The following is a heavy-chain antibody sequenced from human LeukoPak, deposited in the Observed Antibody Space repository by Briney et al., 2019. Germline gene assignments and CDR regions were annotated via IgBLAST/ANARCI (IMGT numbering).Heavy chain of an antibody. J-gene: IGHJ6*03. D-gene: IGHD2-2*01. CDR2: VRYDGSDK. V-gene: IGHV3-30*02. Sequence: AGGSLGLSCVASGFTFSRHGMHWVRQAPGKGLEWVAFVRYDGSDKYYAESVKGRFTISRDNSENTLYLQMSSLRDEDTAVYYCAKGSFYCSTNTCPEYYYYMDVWGKGITVTVSS. CDR3: AKGSFYCSTNTCPEYYYYMDV. CDR1: GFTFSRHG.